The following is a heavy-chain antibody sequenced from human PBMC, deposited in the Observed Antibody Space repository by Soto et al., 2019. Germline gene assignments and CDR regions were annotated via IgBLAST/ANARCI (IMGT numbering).Heavy chain of an antibody. V-gene: IGHV3-30*03. CDR2: ISYDGSNK. CDR1: GFTFSSYG. J-gene: IGHJ4*02. D-gene: IGHD3-22*01. Sequence: GGSLRLSCAASGFTFSSYGMHWVRQAPGKGLEWVAVISYDGSNKYYADSVKGRFTISRDNSKNTLYLQMNSLRAEDTAVYYCAGGWLPGPFDYWGQGTLVTVS. CDR3: AGGWLPGPFDY.